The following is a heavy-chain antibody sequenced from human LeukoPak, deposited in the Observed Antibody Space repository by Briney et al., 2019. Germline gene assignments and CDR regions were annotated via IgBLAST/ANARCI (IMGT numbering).Heavy chain of an antibody. CDR3: ATRGTWVQPVDH. V-gene: IGHV4-39*02. J-gene: IGHJ5*02. CDR2: IYYSGTT. Sequence: SETLSLTCTVSGGSIRSSDYYWAWIRQPPGKGLEWIGNIYYSGTTYYSPSPKSRITMSVDTSNNHFSLRLTSVTAADTAVYYCATRGTWVQPVDHWGQGALVIVSS. D-gene: IGHD1-26*01. CDR1: GGSIRSSDYY.